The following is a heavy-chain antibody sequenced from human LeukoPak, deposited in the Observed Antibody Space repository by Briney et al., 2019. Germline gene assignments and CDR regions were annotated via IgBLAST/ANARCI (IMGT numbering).Heavy chain of an antibody. Sequence: GESLKISCKGSGYSFTSYWIGWVRQMPGKGLEWMGIIYPGDSDTRYSPSFQGQVTISADKSISTAYLQWSSLKASDTAMYYCALPDILTGYYDAFDIWDQGTMVTVSS. CDR3: ALPDILTGYYDAFDI. CDR1: GYSFTSYW. D-gene: IGHD3-9*01. V-gene: IGHV5-51*01. CDR2: IYPGDSDT. J-gene: IGHJ3*02.